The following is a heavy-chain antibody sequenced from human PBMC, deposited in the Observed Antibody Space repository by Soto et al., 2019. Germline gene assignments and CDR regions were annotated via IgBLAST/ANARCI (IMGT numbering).Heavy chain of an antibody. CDR3: AMNTLNYYYYMDV. J-gene: IGHJ6*03. Sequence: ASVKVSCKASGYTFTGYYMHGVRQAPGQGLEWMGWINPNSGGTNYAQKFQGWVTMTRDTSISTAYMELSRLRSDDTAVYYCAMNTLNYYYYMDVWGKGTTVTVSS. CDR2: INPNSGGT. D-gene: IGHD2-2*02. V-gene: IGHV1-2*04. CDR1: GYTFTGYY.